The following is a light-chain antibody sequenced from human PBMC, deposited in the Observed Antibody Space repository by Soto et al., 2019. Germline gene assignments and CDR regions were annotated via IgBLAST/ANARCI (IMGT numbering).Light chain of an antibody. Sequence: QSVLTQPPSASASLGASVTLTCTLSSGYSRYTVDWYQQRPGKGPRFVMRVGTGGIVGSKGDGIPDRFSVLGSGLNRYLTIKNIQEEDESDYHCGADHGSGSNFVLVFGGGTKVTVL. CDR2: VGTGGIVG. CDR3: GADHGSGSNFVLV. V-gene: IGLV9-49*01. J-gene: IGLJ2*01. CDR1: SGYSRYT.